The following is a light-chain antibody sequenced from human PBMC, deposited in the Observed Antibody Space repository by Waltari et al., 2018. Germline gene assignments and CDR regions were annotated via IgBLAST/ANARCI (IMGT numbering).Light chain of an antibody. CDR2: LGS. J-gene: IGKJ4*01. V-gene: IGKV2-28*01. CDR3: MQTLQTPLT. CDR1: QSLLHSNGYNY. Sequence: DIVMTQSPVSLPVTPGEPASISCRSSQSLLHSNGYNYLDWYLQKPGQSPQLLIYLGSSRASGVPDRFSGRGSGTDFTLKISRVEAEDVGVYYGMQTLQTPLTFGGGTKVEIK.